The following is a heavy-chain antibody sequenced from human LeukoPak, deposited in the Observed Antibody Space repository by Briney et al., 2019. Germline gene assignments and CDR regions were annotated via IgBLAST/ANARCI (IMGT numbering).Heavy chain of an antibody. J-gene: IGHJ5*02. CDR2: IYHSGST. D-gene: IGHD2-2*01. Sequence: SQTLSLTCTVSGGSISSGGYYWSWIRQPPGKGLEWIGYIYHSGSTYYNPSLKSRVTISVDRSKNQFSLKLSSVTAADTAVYYYARHIYVVVPAAEGENWFDPWGQGTLVIVSS. CDR1: GGSISSGGYY. CDR3: ARHIYVVVPAAEGENWFDP. V-gene: IGHV4-30-2*01.